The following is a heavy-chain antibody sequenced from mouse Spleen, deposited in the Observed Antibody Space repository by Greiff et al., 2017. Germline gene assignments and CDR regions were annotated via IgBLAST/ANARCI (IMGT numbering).Heavy chain of an antibody. CDR3: AREGARSYYSKGY. J-gene: IGHJ2*01. CDR2: IDPSDSYT. CDR1: GYTFTSYW. Sequence: QVQLQQPGAELVKPGASVKLSCKASGYTFTSYWMQWVKQRPGQGLEWIGEIDPSDSYTNYNQKFKGKATLTVDTSSSTAYMQLSSLTSEDSAVYYCAREGARSYYSKGYWGQGTTLTVSS. D-gene: IGHD2-5*01. V-gene: IGHV1-50*01.